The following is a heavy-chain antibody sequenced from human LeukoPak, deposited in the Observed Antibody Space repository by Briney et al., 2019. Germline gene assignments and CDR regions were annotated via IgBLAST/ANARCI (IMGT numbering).Heavy chain of an antibody. J-gene: IGHJ6*02. CDR1: GYTFPNHD. CDR3: ARPPSSDYYYGLDV. CDR2: MNPYSGNT. D-gene: IGHD6-13*01. V-gene: IGHV1-8*01. Sequence: ASVKVSCKASGYTFPNHDINWVRQATGQGLEWMGWMNPYSGNTGYAQRFQGRVTMTRNTSMSTAYMELSDLTSDDTAVYYCARPPSSDYYYGLDVWGQGTTVTVSS.